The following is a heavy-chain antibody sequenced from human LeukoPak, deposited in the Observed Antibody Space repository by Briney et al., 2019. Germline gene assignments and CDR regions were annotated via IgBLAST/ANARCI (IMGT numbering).Heavy chain of an antibody. V-gene: IGHV3-30*02. D-gene: IGHD3-3*01. Sequence: GGSLRLSCAASVFTFSYYGMHWVRQAPGKGLEWVAFTRSDGSDRYYADSVKGRFTISRDNSKNTLYLQMNSLRAEDTAVYYCAKCDDSRPPYYMDVWGKGTTVTVSS. CDR3: AKCDDSRPPYYMDV. J-gene: IGHJ6*03. CDR2: TRSDGSDR. CDR1: VFTFSYYG.